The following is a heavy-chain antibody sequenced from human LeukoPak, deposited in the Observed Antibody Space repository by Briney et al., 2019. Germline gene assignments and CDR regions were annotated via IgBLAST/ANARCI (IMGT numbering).Heavy chain of an antibody. CDR2: INPNSGGT. CDR1: GYTFTGYY. Sequence: ASVKVSCKASGYTFTGYYMHWVRQAPGQGLEWMGWINPNSGGTNYAQKFQGRVTMTRDTSISTAYMELSRLRSDDTAVYYCARVRGDTVNFDYWDQGTLVTVSS. D-gene: IGHD4-11*01. CDR3: ARVRGDTVNFDY. V-gene: IGHV1-2*02. J-gene: IGHJ4*02.